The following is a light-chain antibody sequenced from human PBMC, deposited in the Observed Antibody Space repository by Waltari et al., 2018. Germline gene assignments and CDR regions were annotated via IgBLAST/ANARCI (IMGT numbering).Light chain of an antibody. CDR2: DNT. Sequence: LTQPPSLSGAPGHRVTISCTGSYSDIGSFGVTWYRHRPGSVPSLLIYDNTQRPSGVPDRFSASKSDTSASLDIAGLQPDDEADYYCQSYDNTGRGSVLIGGGTRLTVL. CDR3: QSYDNTGRGSVL. V-gene: IGLV1-40*01. J-gene: IGLJ2*01. CDR1: YSDIGSFG.